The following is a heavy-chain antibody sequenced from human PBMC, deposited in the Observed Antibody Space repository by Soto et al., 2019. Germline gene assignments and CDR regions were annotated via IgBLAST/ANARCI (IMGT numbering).Heavy chain of an antibody. V-gene: IGHV3-23*01. J-gene: IGHJ4*02. CDR2: ITPSSAST. Sequence: GSLRLSCAASGFSFSSYGMSWVRQAPGKGLEWVSVITPSSASTFYADSVKGRFTISRDNSNNMLYLQMNSLRVEDTAVYYCAKRRSSSTFDYWGQGTLVTVSS. CDR1: GFSFSSYG. CDR3: AKRRSSSTFDY. D-gene: IGHD6-6*01.